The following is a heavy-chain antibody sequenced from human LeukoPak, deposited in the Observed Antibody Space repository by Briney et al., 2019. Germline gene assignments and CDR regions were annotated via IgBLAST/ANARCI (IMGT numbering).Heavy chain of an antibody. CDR3: AKDGGSGSYYNSYYYYYMDV. D-gene: IGHD3-10*01. J-gene: IGHJ6*03. CDR2: ISGSGGST. CDR1: GFTFSSYG. Sequence: GGSLRLSCAASGFTFSSYGMSWVRQAPGKGLEWVSAISGSGGSTYYADSVKGRFTISRDNSKNTLYLQMNSLRAEDTAVYYCAKDGGSGSYYNSYYYYYMDVWGKGTTVTVSS. V-gene: IGHV3-23*01.